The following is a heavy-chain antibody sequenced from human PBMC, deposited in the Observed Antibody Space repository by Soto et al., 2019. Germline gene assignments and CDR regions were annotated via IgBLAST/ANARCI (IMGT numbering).Heavy chain of an antibody. V-gene: IGHV3-7*01. CDR3: AREVLDDYIWGSYRYNDY. Sequence: EVQLVESGGGLVQPGGFLRLSCAASGFTFSSYWMSWVRQAPGKGLEWVANIKQDGSEKYYVDSVKGRFTISRDNAKNSLYLQMNSLRAEDTAVYYCAREVLDDYIWGSYRYNDYWGQGTLVTVSS. CDR2: IKQDGSEK. J-gene: IGHJ4*02. CDR1: GFTFSSYW. D-gene: IGHD3-16*02.